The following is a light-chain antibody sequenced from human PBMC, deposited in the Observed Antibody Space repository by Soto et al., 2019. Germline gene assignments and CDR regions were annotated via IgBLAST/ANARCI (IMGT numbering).Light chain of an antibody. J-gene: IGLJ1*01. CDR1: SFDVGGYNY. CDR3: SAYAGSPYLYV. Sequence: VLAQPPSASGSPGQSVTISCTGTSFDVGGYNYVSWYQQHPGKAPQVLMYEVSKRPSGVPDRFSGSKSGNTASLTVSGLQAEDEADYYCSAYAGSPYLYVFGSGTKVTVL. CDR2: EVS. V-gene: IGLV2-8*01.